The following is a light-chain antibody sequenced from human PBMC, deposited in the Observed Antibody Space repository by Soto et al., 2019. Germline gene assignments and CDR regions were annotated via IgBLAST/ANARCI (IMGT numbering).Light chain of an antibody. Sequence: QSVLTQPASVSGSPGQSITISCTGTSSDVGSYNLVSWYQQHPGKAPKLMIYEGSKRPSGVSNRFSGSKSGNTASLTISGLQAEDEADYYCCSYAGSVYVFGTGTKATV. CDR2: EGS. CDR1: SSDVGSYNL. V-gene: IGLV2-23*01. CDR3: CSYAGSVYV. J-gene: IGLJ1*01.